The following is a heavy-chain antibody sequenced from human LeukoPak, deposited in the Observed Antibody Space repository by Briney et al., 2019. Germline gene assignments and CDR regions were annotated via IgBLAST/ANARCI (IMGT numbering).Heavy chain of an antibody. J-gene: IGHJ4*02. CDR3: ARVEGSSWYGNYFDY. CDR1: GFPFSSYS. Sequence: PGGSLRLSCAASGFPFSSYSMNWVRQAPGKGLEWVSSISSSSSDIYDADSVKGRFTISRDNAKNSLYLQMNSLRAEDTAVYYCARVEGSSWYGNYFDYWGQGTLVTVSS. V-gene: IGHV3-21*04. D-gene: IGHD6-13*01. CDR2: ISSSSSDI.